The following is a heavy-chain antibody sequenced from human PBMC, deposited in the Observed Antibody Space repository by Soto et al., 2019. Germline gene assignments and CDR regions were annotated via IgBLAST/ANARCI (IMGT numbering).Heavy chain of an antibody. Sequence: GGSLRLSFEASGFIFSSYAMNWVRQAPGKGLQWVSSITGSSDYTSYISSVKGRFTISTDNSKNTLYLQMNSLRAEETAVYFCAKEQTTGGNYALYXWSQGTLFPVSX. CDR2: ITGSSDYT. CDR3: AKEQTTGGNYALYX. D-gene: IGHD2-8*02. J-gene: IGHJ4*02. CDR1: GFIFSSYA. V-gene: IGHV3-23*01.